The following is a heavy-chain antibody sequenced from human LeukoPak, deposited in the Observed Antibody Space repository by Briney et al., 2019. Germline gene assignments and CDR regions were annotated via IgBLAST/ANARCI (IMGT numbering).Heavy chain of an antibody. CDR3: ARDKAAAVDY. Sequence: PGGSLRLSCAASGFTFSSYEMNWVRQAPGKGLEWVSSISSSSSYIYYADSVKGRFTISRDNAKNSLYLQMNSLRAEDTAVYYCARDKAAAVDYWGQGTLVTVSS. CDR2: ISSSSSYI. J-gene: IGHJ4*02. D-gene: IGHD6-13*01. CDR1: GFTFSSYE. V-gene: IGHV3-21*01.